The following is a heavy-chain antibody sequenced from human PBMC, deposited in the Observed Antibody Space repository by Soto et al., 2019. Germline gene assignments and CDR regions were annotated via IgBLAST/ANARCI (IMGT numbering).Heavy chain of an antibody. Sequence: SETLSLTCTVSGGSISNYYWNWIRQSPGKGLEWIGYIFYSGSTNYNPSLKNRVAISIDTSENQFSLKMSSVTAADTAVYFCARSYDFWSGYFNFWGQGTLVTVSS. CDR3: ARSYDFWSGYFNF. CDR1: GGSISNYY. V-gene: IGHV4-59*01. CDR2: IFYSGST. D-gene: IGHD3-3*01. J-gene: IGHJ4*02.